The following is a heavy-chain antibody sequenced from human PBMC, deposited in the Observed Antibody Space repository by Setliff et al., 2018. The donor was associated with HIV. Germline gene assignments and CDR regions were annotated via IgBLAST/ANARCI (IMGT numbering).Heavy chain of an antibody. CDR3: ARQKASEYSSSFWFDP. V-gene: IGHV1-69*13. CDR1: GGTLSTSA. Sequence: SVKVSCKASGGTLSTSAIGWLRQAPGQGLEWMGGFIPMFGITQYAPKFQGSVTITADESTSTVYRELNSLRSEDKAVYYCARQKASEYSSSFWFDPWGQGTLVTVSS. D-gene: IGHD6-6*01. J-gene: IGHJ5*02. CDR2: FIPMFGIT.